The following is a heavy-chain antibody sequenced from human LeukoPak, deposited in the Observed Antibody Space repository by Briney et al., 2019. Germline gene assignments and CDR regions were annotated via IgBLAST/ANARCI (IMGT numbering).Heavy chain of an antibody. Sequence: SETLSLTCAVSGYSISSGYYWGWIRQSPGKGLDWIGSSSHSGSTYYNPSLRSRVTISIDTSKNQFSLRLSSVTATDTAVYYCARVGGYGYGNYYFNYWGQGTLVTVSS. J-gene: IGHJ4*02. V-gene: IGHV4-38-2*01. D-gene: IGHD5-18*01. CDR2: SSHSGST. CDR3: ARVGGYGYGNYYFNY. CDR1: GYSISSGYY.